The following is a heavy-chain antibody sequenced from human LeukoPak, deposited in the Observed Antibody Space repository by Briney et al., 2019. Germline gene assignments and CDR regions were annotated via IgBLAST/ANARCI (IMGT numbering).Heavy chain of an antibody. CDR2: IIPIFGRA. CDR3: AGFLGYCSSTSCWNWFDP. J-gene: IGHJ5*02. D-gene: IGHD2-2*01. Sequence: SVKVSCKASGDTFSSYAIRWVRQAPGQGLEWVGEIIPIFGRANYAQEFQGRVTITADESTSTAYMELSSLRSEDTAVYYCAGFLGYCSSTSCWNWFDPWGQGTLVTVSS. CDR1: GDTFSSYA. V-gene: IGHV1-69*01.